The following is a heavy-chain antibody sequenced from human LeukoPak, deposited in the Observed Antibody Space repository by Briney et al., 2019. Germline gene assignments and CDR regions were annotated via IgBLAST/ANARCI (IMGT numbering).Heavy chain of an antibody. D-gene: IGHD3-3*01. Sequence: ASVKVSCKASGYTFTGYYMHWVRQAPGQGLEWMGWINPNSGDTNYSQKFQGRVSMTRDTSINTAYMELSRLTSDDTAVYYCARDPYWRGLTEAFHILGPGTMVTVSS. CDR2: INPNSGDT. CDR1: GYTFTGYY. CDR3: ARDPYWRGLTEAFHI. V-gene: IGHV1-2*02. J-gene: IGHJ3*02.